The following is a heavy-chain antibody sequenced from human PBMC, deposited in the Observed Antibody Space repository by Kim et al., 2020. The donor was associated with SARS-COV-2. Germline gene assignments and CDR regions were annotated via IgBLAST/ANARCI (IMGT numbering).Heavy chain of an antibody. CDR3: ARQDIVVVVAEKRHPTAYGMDV. CDR2: IWYDGSNK. D-gene: IGHD2-15*01. J-gene: IGHJ6*02. V-gene: IGHV3-33*01. CDR1: GFTFSSYG. Sequence: GGSLRLSCAASGFTFSSYGMHWVRQAPGKGLEWVAVIWYDGSNKYYADSVKGRFTISRDNSKNTLYLQMNSLRAEDTAVYYCARQDIVVVVAEKRHPTAYGMDVWGQGTTVTVSS.